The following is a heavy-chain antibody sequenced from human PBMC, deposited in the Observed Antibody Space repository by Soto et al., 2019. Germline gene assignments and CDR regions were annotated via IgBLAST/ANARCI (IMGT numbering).Heavy chain of an antibody. V-gene: IGHV3-7*04. CDR2: IKEDGSEQ. Sequence: PGGSLRLSCAASGFTFSSYWMDWVRQAPGKGLEWVANIKEDGSEQYYVDSVKGRFTISRDNAKNALYLQMNGLRVEDTAVYYCARDLGYCSSTTCYDLLDMRGQGTMVTVSS. D-gene: IGHD2-2*01. J-gene: IGHJ3*02. CDR1: GFTFSSYW. CDR3: ARDLGYCSSTTCYDLLDM.